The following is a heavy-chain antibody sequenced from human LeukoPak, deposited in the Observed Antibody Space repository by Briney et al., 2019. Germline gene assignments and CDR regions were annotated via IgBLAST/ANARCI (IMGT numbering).Heavy chain of an antibody. CDR1: GFTFSDYY. D-gene: IGHD3-10*01. Sequence: GGSLRLSCAASGFTFSDYYMSWIRQAPGKGLEWVSYISSSGSTIYYADSVKGRFTISRDNSKNTLYLQMNSLRAEDTAVYYCAKSSITRAFDIWGQGTMVTVSS. V-gene: IGHV3-11*04. J-gene: IGHJ3*02. CDR2: ISSSGSTI. CDR3: AKSSITRAFDI.